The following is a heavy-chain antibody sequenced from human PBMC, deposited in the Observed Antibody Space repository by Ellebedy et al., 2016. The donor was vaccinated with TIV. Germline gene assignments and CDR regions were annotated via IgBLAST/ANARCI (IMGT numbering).Heavy chain of an antibody. J-gene: IGHJ4*02. CDR3: ARLAIAVTNPQSDS. CDR2: ISYSGYT. D-gene: IGHD2-2*03. V-gene: IGHV4-39*02. CDR1: GGSIDRSSNY. Sequence: SETLSLTXNVSGGSIDRSSNYWGWIRQPPGKEFEWIGDISYSGYTYYNPSLESRVTISVDTSKNHFSLRLSSVTAADTAVYYCARLAIAVTNPQSDSWGQGTLVTVSS.